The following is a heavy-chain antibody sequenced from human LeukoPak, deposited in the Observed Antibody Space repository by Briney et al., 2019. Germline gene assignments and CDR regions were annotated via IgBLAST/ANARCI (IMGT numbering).Heavy chain of an antibody. Sequence: ASVKVSCKASGYTFTSYGISWVRQAPGQGLEWMGWISAYNGNTNYAQKLQGRVTMTTDTSTSTAYMELRSLRSDDTAVYYCARSGQNWNGLRYYYYGMDVWGQGTTVTVS. CDR1: GYTFTSYG. CDR3: ARSGQNWNGLRYYYYGMDV. CDR2: ISAYNGNT. D-gene: IGHD1-1*01. V-gene: IGHV1-18*01. J-gene: IGHJ6*02.